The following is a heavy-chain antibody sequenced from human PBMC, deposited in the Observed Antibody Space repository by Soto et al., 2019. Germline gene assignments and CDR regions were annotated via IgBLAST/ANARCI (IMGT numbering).Heavy chain of an antibody. D-gene: IGHD3-3*01. Sequence: QVQLQESGPGLVKPSETLSLTCTVSGGSISSYYWSWIRQPPGKGLEWIGYIYYSGSTNYNPSLKSRVTISVDTSKNQFSLKLSSVTAADTAVYYCAKGLGDFWSGYYNYYGMDVW. CDR2: IYYSGST. V-gene: IGHV4-59*01. CDR1: GGSISSYY. J-gene: IGHJ6*01. CDR3: AKGLGDFWSGYYNYYGMDV.